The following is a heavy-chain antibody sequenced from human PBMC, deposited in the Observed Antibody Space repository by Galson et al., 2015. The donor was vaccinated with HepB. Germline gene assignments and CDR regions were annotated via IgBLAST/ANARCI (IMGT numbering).Heavy chain of an antibody. D-gene: IGHD3-22*01. Sequence: SVKVSCKAVGYTFTDYYINWVRQAPGQGLEWMGWINPNTGGTEYAQKFQDRVTLTRDMSVSTAYMEVSRLKSDDTAVYYCARELYDNSGPRAGYFHHWGQGTLVAVSS. CDR1: GYTFTDYY. CDR3: ARELYDNSGPRAGYFHH. CDR2: INPNTGGT. J-gene: IGHJ1*01. V-gene: IGHV1-2*02.